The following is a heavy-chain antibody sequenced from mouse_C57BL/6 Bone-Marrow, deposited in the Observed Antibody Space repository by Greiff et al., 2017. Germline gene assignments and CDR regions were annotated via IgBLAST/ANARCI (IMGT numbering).Heavy chain of an antibody. CDR1: GFTFSSYG. Sequence: EVKLVESGGDLVKPGGSLKLSCAASGFTFSSYGMSWVRQTPDKRLEWVATISSGGSYTYYPDSVKGRFTISRDNAKNTPYLQMSSLKSEDTAMYYCARQGVLDYFDYWGQGTTLTVSS. V-gene: IGHV5-6*01. J-gene: IGHJ2*01. CDR2: ISSGGSYT. D-gene: IGHD2-14*01. CDR3: ARQGVLDYFDY.